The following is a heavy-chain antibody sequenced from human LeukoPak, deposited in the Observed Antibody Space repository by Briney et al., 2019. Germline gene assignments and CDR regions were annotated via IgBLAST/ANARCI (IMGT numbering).Heavy chain of an antibody. D-gene: IGHD3-10*01. CDR3: ARDPADGVSGSSSFDY. CDR1: GFTLSSSA. Sequence: GGSLRLSCAASGFTLSSSAMNWVRQAPGKGLEWVSSINNVGSHIYYAGSVKGRFTISRDDTKNSLYLQMNSLRAEDTAVYYCARDPADGVSGSSSFDYWGQGTLVTVSS. V-gene: IGHV3-21*01. CDR2: INNVGSHI. J-gene: IGHJ4*02.